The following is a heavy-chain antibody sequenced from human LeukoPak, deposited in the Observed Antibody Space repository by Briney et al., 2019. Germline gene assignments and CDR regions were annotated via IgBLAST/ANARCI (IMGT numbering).Heavy chain of an antibody. Sequence: GGSLRLSCAASGFTFSTFWMSWVRQAPGKGLEWVANINQDGSQKRYVDSVQGRFTVSRDNTKNSLFLQMNSLRAEDTAVYYCARLKDDVTKLDYWGQGTLVTVSS. CDR3: ARLKDDVTKLDY. J-gene: IGHJ4*02. CDR1: GFTFSTFW. D-gene: IGHD2-8*01. CDR2: INQDGSQK. V-gene: IGHV3-7*01.